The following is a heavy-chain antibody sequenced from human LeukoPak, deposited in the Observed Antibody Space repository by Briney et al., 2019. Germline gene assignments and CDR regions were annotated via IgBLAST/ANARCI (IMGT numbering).Heavy chain of an antibody. J-gene: IGHJ5*02. CDR2: ISYDGSNK. CDR3: ASADTAMVTRA. D-gene: IGHD5-18*01. V-gene: IGHV3-30*04. Sequence: PGGSLRLSCAASGFTFSSYAMHWVRQAPGKGLEWVAVISYDGSNKYYADSVKGRFTISRDNSKNTLYLQMNSLRAEDTAVYYCASADTAMVTRAWGQGTLVTASS. CDR1: GFTFSSYA.